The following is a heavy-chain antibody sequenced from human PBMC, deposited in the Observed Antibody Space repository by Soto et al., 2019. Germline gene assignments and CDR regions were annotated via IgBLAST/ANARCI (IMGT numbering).Heavy chain of an antibody. CDR2: ISGSGGST. J-gene: IGHJ6*02. CDR1: GFTFSSYA. D-gene: IGHD2-2*02. V-gene: IGHV3-23*01. Sequence: GGSLRLSCAASGFTFSSYAMSWVRQAPGKGLEWVSAISGSGGSTYYADSVKGRFTISRDNSKNTLYLQMNSLRAEDTAVYYCGVVPAAIPYYYYGMDVWGQGTRSPSP. CDR3: GVVPAAIPYYYYGMDV.